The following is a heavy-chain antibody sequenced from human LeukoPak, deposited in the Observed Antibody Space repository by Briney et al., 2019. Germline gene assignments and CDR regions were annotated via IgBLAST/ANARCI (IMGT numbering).Heavy chain of an antibody. V-gene: IGHV3-23*01. CDR3: AKVRYDSTGYYYTYFYYGMDV. J-gene: IGHJ6*01. Sequence: PGGSLRLSCAASGFTFSSFAMIWVRQAPGKGLEWVSGISGSGGDTYYADSVRGRFTVSRDNSKGTLYLQMISLGAEDTAVYYCAKVRYDSTGYYYTYFYYGMDVWGQGTTVTVSS. D-gene: IGHD3-22*01. CDR1: GFTFSSFA. CDR2: ISGSGGDT.